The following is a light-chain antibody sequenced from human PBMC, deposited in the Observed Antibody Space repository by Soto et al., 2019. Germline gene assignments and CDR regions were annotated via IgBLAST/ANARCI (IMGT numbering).Light chain of an antibody. V-gene: IGKV1-8*01. Sequence: AIRMTQSPSSFSASTGDRVTITCRASQGISSYLAWYQQKPGKAPKLLIYAASTLQSGVPSRFSGSGSGTDFTLTNICLQSEDSATYYCQQCYSYPPCTFGQGTKVEIK. CDR3: QQCYSYPPCT. CDR1: QGISSY. J-gene: IGKJ1*01. CDR2: AAS.